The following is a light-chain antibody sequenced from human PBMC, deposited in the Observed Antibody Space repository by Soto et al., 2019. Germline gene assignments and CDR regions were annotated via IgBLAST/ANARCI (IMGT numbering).Light chain of an antibody. CDR2: RNN. J-gene: IGLJ2*01. CDR3: AAWDDRLSGPL. Sequence: QSVLTQPPSASGTPGQRVTISCSGSSSNIGSNYVYWYQQLPGTAPKLLIYRNNQRPSGVPDRFSGSKSDTSTSLAISGLRSEDEADYYCAAWDDRLSGPLFGGGTKVTVL. CDR1: SSNIGSNY. V-gene: IGLV1-47*01.